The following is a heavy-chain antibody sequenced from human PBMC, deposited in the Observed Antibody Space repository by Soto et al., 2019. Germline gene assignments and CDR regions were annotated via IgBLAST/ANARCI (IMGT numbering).Heavy chain of an antibody. D-gene: IGHD3-10*01. Sequence: NPSETLSLTCTVSGGSISTYYWSWIRQPAGKGLEWIGRIYTGGSTNYNPSLKNRVTMSIDTSKNQFSLRLTSVTAADTAVYFCARVSGNYYGSGSYSLDYWGQGTLVTVSS. CDR1: GGSISTYY. CDR2: IYTGGST. V-gene: IGHV4-4*07. J-gene: IGHJ4*02. CDR3: ARVSGNYYGSGSYSLDY.